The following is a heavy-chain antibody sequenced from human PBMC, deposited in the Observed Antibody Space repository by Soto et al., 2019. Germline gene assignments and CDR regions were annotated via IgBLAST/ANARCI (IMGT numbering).Heavy chain of an antibody. D-gene: IGHD2-21*02. CDR2: IYYSGST. Sequence: QVQLQESGPGLVKPSQTLSLTCTVSGGSISSGGYYWSWIRQHPGKGLEWIGYIYYSGSTYYNPSLKSRFTISVDTSKNEFSLKLSSVTAADTAVYYCARVCGGDCHYGMDVCGQGTTVTVSS. V-gene: IGHV4-31*03. CDR3: ARVCGGDCHYGMDV. CDR1: GGSISSGGYY. J-gene: IGHJ6*02.